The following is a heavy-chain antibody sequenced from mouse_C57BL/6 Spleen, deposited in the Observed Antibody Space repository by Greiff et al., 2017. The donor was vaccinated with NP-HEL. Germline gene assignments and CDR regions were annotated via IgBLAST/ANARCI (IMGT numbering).Heavy chain of an antibody. Sequence: QVQLKQPGAELVRPGSSVKLSCKASGYTFTSYWMDWVKQRPGQGLEWIGNIYPSDSETHYNQKFKDKATLTVDKSSSTAYMQLSSLTSEDSAVYYCARGAYYYGSSSYAMDYWGQGTSVTVSS. CDR1: GYTFTSYW. CDR3: ARGAYYYGSSSYAMDY. V-gene: IGHV1-61*01. D-gene: IGHD1-1*01. J-gene: IGHJ4*01. CDR2: IYPSDSET.